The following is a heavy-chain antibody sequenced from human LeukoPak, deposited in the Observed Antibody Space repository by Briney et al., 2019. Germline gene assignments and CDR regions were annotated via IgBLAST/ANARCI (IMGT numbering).Heavy chain of an antibody. CDR1: GYTFTSYD. V-gene: IGHV1-8*03. Sequence: ASVKVSCKASGYTFTSYDINWVRQATGQGLEWMGWMNPNSGNTGYAQKFQGRVTITRNTSISTAYMELSSLRSEDTAVYYCARGTYYDFWSGYWDGGYFDYWGQGTLVTVSS. CDR3: ARGTYYDFWSGYWDGGYFDY. J-gene: IGHJ4*02. D-gene: IGHD3-3*01. CDR2: MNPNSGNT.